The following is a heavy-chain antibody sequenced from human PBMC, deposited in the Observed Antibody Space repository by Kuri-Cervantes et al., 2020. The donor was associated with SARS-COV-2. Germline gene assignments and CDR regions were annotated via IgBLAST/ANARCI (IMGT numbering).Heavy chain of an antibody. CDR1: GFTCSNCP. Sequence: CAASGFTCSNCPLSWVRQAPGKGLECVSAISGGGDDTHYADSVKDRFTISRDNSKNTLYLQMNSLRAEDTAVYYCTRRARSTSFWFDPWGQGTLVTVSS. J-gene: IGHJ5*02. D-gene: IGHD2-2*01. CDR3: TRRARSTSFWFDP. V-gene: IGHV3-23*01. CDR2: ISGGGDDT.